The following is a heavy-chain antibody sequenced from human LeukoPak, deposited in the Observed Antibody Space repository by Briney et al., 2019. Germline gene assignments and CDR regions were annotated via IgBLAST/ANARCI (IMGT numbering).Heavy chain of an antibody. Sequence: PSETLSLTCTVSGGSISNYFWNWIRQPPGQGLEWIGEIYHSGSTNYNPSLKTRVTISVDKSKNQFSLKLSSVTAADTAVYYCARASHDYGDYGHFDYWGQGTLVTVSS. CDR3: ARASHDYGDYGHFDY. D-gene: IGHD4-17*01. CDR1: GGSISNYF. CDR2: IYHSGST. V-gene: IGHV4-59*12. J-gene: IGHJ4*02.